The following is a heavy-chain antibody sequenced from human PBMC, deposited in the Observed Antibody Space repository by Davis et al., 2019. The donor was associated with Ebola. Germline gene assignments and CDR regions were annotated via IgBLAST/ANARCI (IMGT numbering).Heavy chain of an antibody. V-gene: IGHV3-48*01. CDR2: ISSSSSTI. D-gene: IGHD1-7*01. J-gene: IGHJ3*02. CDR1: GFTFSSYS. Sequence: PGGSLRLSCAASGFTFSSYSMNWVRQAPGKGLEWVSYISSSSSTIYYADSVKGRFTISRDNAKNSLHLQMNSLRAEDTAVYYCATGTLAFDIWGQGTKVIVSS. CDR3: ATGTLAFDI.